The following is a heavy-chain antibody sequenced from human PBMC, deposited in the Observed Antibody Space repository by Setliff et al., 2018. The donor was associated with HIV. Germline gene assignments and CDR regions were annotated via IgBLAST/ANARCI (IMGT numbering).Heavy chain of an antibody. D-gene: IGHD3-22*01. Sequence: ASETLSLTCAVYGGSFSGYYWSWIRQPPGKGLEWIGEINHSGGTNYNPSLKSRVTISVDTSKNQFSLKLSSVTAADTAVFYCARLTTTYYYDSSAYYHPVWGQGTLVTVSS. J-gene: IGHJ4*02. CDR3: ARLTTTYYYDSSAYYHPV. CDR1: GGSFSGYY. CDR2: INHSGGT. V-gene: IGHV4-34*01.